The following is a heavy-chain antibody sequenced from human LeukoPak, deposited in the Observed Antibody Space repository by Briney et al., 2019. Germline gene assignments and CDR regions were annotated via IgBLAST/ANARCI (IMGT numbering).Heavy chain of an antibody. CDR2: ISSSSSTI. CDR3: ARDVGRYFDY. V-gene: IGHV3-48*02. Sequence: GGSLRLSCAASGFTFSSYSMNWVRQAPGKGLEWVSYISSSSSTIYYADSVKGRFTISRDNAKNSLYLQMNSLRDKDTAVYYCARDVGRYFDYWGQGTLATVSS. D-gene: IGHD3-10*01. J-gene: IGHJ4*02. CDR1: GFTFSSYS.